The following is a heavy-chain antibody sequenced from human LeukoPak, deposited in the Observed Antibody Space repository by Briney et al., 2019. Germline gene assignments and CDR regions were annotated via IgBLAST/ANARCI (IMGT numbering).Heavy chain of an antibody. CDR3: AKTYGSSGWQYYFDY. V-gene: IGHV3-23*01. D-gene: IGHD6-19*01. CDR2: ISASGGTT. J-gene: IGHJ4*02. Sequence: GGSLRLSCAASGFTFSSYAMSWVRQAPGKGLEWVSAISASGGTTYYADSVQGRFTISRDNSKNTLYLQMNSLRAEDTAVYYCAKTYGSSGWQYYFDYWGQGTLVTVSS. CDR1: GFTFSSYA.